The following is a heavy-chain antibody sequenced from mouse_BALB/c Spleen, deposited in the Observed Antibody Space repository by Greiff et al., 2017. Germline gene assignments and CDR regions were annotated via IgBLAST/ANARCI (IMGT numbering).Heavy chain of an antibody. J-gene: IGHJ2*01. CDR3: ARVEGRRGYYFDY. CDR2: ISTYYGDA. Sequence: QVQLQQSGAELVRPGVSVKISCKGSGYTFTDYAMHWVKQSHAKSLEWIGVISTYYGDASYNQKFKGKATMTVDKSSSTAYMELARLTSEDSAIYYCARVEGRRGYYFDYWGQGTTLTVSS. D-gene: IGHD2-14*01. V-gene: IGHV1S137*01. CDR1: GYTFTDYA.